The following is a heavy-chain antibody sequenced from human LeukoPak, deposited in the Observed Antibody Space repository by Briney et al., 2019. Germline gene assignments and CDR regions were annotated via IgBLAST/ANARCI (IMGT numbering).Heavy chain of an antibody. CDR3: AKDRGSSSSAYGMDV. CDR2: ISYDGVTK. J-gene: IGHJ6*01. CDR1: GFTFSRYG. V-gene: IGHV3-30*18. Sequence: GGSLRLSCAASGFTFSRYGMHWVRQAPGRGLEWVSLISYDGVTKYYADTVKGRFTISRDNSNNTLHVQMNSLRTEDTAVYYCAKDRGSSSSAYGMDVWGQGTTVTVSS. D-gene: IGHD6-13*01.